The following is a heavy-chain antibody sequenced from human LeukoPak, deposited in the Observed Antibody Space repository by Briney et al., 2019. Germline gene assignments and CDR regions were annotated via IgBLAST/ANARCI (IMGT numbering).Heavy chain of an antibody. J-gene: IGHJ6*03. V-gene: IGHV3-9*01. D-gene: IGHD5-18*01. Sequence: GRSLGLSCAASGFTFDDYAIHWVRQAPGKGLEWVSGISWNSGSIGYADSVKGRFTISRDNAKNSLCLLMNSLRAEDTALYYCARRGYSYGHYYYYMDVWGKGTTVTVSS. CDR2: ISWNSGSI. CDR3: ARRGYSYGHYYYYMDV. CDR1: GFTFDDYA.